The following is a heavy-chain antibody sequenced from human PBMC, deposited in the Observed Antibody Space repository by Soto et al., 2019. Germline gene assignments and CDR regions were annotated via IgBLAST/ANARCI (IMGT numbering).Heavy chain of an antibody. CDR1: GFTFSSYG. Sequence: QVQLVESGGGVVQPGRSLRLSCAASGFTFSSYGMHWVRQAPGKGLEWGAVISYDGSNKYYADSVKGRFTISRDNSKNTLYLQMNSLRAEDTAVYYCAKVGYSSSSVDYWGQGTLVTVSS. CDR3: AKVGYSSSSVDY. CDR2: ISYDGSNK. D-gene: IGHD6-6*01. V-gene: IGHV3-30*18. J-gene: IGHJ4*02.